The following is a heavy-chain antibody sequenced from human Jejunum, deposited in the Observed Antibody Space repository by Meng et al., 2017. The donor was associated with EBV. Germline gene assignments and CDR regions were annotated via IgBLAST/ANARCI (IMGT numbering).Heavy chain of an antibody. CDR2: ISYNTGNP. CDR3: ARDRRVGSYDY. V-gene: IGHV7-4-1*02. Sequence: QVQLVQSGAEVKKPGASVKVSCKASGYTFTSFAMHWVRQAPGQGLEWMGYISYNTGNPSYAQGFTGRFVFSWDTSVNTAYLQISSLRAEDTAVYYCARDRRVGSYDYLEHGPLVTVAS. J-gene: IGHJ4*01. CDR1: GYTFTSFA. D-gene: IGHD1-26*01.